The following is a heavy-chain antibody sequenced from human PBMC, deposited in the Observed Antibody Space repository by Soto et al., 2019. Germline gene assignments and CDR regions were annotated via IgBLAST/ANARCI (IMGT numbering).Heavy chain of an antibody. CDR1: GFTFSSYG. Sequence: QVQLVESGGGVVQPGRSLRLSCAASGFTFSSYGMHWVRQAPGKGLEWVAVIWSDGSNKYYADSVKGRFTISRDNSKNKLYLQMNRLRDEDTAVYCCARYYYDSSGYYPLWGQGTLVTVSS. CDR2: IWSDGSNK. J-gene: IGHJ4*02. D-gene: IGHD3-22*01. V-gene: IGHV3-33*01. CDR3: ARYYYDSSGYYPL.